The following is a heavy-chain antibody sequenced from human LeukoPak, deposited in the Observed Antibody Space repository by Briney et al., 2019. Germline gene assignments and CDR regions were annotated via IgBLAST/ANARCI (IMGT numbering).Heavy chain of an antibody. CDR3: AAGIEIAVAGGPYYYGMDV. CDR1: GFTFSGYW. D-gene: IGHD6-19*01. V-gene: IGHV3-21*01. Sequence: PGGSLRLSCAASGFTFSGYWMHWVRQAPGKGLEWVSSISSGGNYIYYADSVKGRFTISRDNAKNSLYLQMNSLRAEDTAVYYCAAGIEIAVAGGPYYYGMDVWGQGTTVTVSS. J-gene: IGHJ6*02. CDR2: ISSGGNYI.